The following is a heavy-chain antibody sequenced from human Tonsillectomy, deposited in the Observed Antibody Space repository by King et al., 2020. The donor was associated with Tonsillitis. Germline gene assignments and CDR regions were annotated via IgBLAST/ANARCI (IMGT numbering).Heavy chain of an antibody. D-gene: IGHD3-3*01. Sequence: TLKESGPVLVKPTETLTLTCTVSGFSLNNARMGVSWIRQPPGKALEWLAHIFSNDEKSYSTSLRSRLTISKDTSKSQVVLTMTNMDHVDTATYYCARMQYDLWSGHHNWFDPWGQGTLVTVSS. CDR1: GFSLNNARMG. J-gene: IGHJ5*02. CDR3: ARMQYDLWSGHHNWFDP. V-gene: IGHV2-26*01. CDR2: IFSNDEK.